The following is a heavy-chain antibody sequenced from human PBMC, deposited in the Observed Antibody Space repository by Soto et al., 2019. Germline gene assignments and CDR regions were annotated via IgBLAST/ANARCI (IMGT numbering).Heavy chain of an antibody. J-gene: IGHJ4*02. Sequence: EVQLVESGGGLIQPGGSLKLSYAASGFTVGNNYMSWVRQAPGKGLEWVSLIYSTGTTKYADSVKGRFTVSRDNAKNTLYLQMNSLRAEDTAVYYWARDGRGSGSHYNSFGYWGQGTLVTVSS. V-gene: IGHV3-53*01. CDR1: GFTVGNNY. D-gene: IGHD3-10*01. CDR2: IYSTGTT. CDR3: ARDGRGSGSHYNSFGY.